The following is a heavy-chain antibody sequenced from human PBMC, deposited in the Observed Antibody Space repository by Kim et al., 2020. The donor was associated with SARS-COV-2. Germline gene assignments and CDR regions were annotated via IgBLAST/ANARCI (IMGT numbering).Heavy chain of an antibody. CDR3: ARENPYSSSWYGAFDY. D-gene: IGHD6-13*01. Sequence: SLRRRVTMSVDTSKNQFSLKLSSVTAADTAVYYCARENPYSSSWYGAFDYWGQGTLVTVSS. J-gene: IGHJ4*02. V-gene: IGHV4-4*07.